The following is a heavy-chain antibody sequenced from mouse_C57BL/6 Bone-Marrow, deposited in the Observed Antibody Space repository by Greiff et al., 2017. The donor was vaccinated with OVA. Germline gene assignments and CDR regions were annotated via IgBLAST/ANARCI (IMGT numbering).Heavy chain of an antibody. D-gene: IGHD2-3*01. CDR2: IYPGSGNT. Sequence: QVQLQQSGPELVKPGASVKISCKASGYSFTSYYIHWVKQRPGQGLEWIGWIYPGSGNTKYNEKFKGKATLTADTSSSTAYMQLSSLTSEDSAVYYCARGRLLLDYWGQGATLTVTS. V-gene: IGHV1-66*01. CDR1: GYSFTSYY. J-gene: IGHJ2*01. CDR3: ARGRLLLDY.